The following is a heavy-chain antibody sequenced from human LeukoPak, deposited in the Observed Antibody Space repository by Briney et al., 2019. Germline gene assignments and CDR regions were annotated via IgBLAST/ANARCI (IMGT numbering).Heavy chain of an antibody. D-gene: IGHD3-10*01. Sequence: SETLSLTCTVSGDSINSYYWNWIRQPPGKGLEWIGYIFYSGSTNYNPSLKSRVTISVDTSKNQFSLQLSSVTAADTAVYYCARTTFYYGSGSYYYFDYWGQGTLVTVSS. CDR2: IFYSGST. V-gene: IGHV4-59*01. CDR1: GDSINSYY. J-gene: IGHJ4*02. CDR3: ARTTFYYGSGSYYYFDY.